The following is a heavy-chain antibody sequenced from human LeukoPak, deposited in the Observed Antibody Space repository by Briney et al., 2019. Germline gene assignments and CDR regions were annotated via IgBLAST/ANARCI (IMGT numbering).Heavy chain of an antibody. Sequence: SETLSLACTVSGGSISSSSYYWGWIRQPPGKGLEWIGSTYYSGSTYYNPSLKSRVTISVDTSKNQFSLKLSSVTAADTAVYYCASGDSSWWGYYFDYWGQGTLVTVSS. V-gene: IGHV4-39*01. J-gene: IGHJ4*02. CDR1: GGSISSSSYY. CDR3: ASGDSSWWGYYFDY. CDR2: TYYSGST. D-gene: IGHD6-13*01.